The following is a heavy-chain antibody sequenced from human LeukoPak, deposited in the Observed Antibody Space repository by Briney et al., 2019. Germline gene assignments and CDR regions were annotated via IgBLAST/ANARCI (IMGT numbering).Heavy chain of an antibody. CDR2: ISSSSSYI. CDR3: ARDREMATILALGCAFDI. J-gene: IGHJ3*02. D-gene: IGHD5-24*01. Sequence: GGSLRLSCAASGFTFSSYSMNWVRQAPGEGLEWVSSISSSSSYIYYADSVKGRFTISRDNAKNSLYLQMNSLRAEDTAVYYCARDREMATILALGCAFDIWGQGTMVTVSS. V-gene: IGHV3-21*01. CDR1: GFTFSSYS.